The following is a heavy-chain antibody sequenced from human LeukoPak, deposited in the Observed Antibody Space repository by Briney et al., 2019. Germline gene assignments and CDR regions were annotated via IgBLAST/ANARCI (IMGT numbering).Heavy chain of an antibody. D-gene: IGHD3-10*01. CDR2: IYYSGST. J-gene: IGHJ4*02. Sequence: SETLSLTCTVSGGSIRSYYWSWIRQPPGKGLEWIGYIYYSGSTNYNPSLKSRVTISVDTSKNQFSLKLSSVTAADTAVYYCALGVISIFDYWGQGTLVTVSS. CDR1: GGSIRSYY. CDR3: ALGVISIFDY. V-gene: IGHV4-59*01.